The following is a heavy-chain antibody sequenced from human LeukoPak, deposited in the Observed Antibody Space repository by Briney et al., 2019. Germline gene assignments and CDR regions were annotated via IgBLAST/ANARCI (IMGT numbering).Heavy chain of an antibody. CDR1: GGSISSSNW. Sequence: SETLSLTCAVSGGSISSSNWWSWVRQPPGKGLEWIGEIYHSGSTNYNPSLKSRVTISVDKSKNQFSLKLSSVTAADTAVYYCARGGRLGSYYYGMDVWGQGTTVTVSS. CDR2: IYHSGST. J-gene: IGHJ6*02. CDR3: ARGGRLGSYYYGMDV. D-gene: IGHD1-26*01. V-gene: IGHV4-4*02.